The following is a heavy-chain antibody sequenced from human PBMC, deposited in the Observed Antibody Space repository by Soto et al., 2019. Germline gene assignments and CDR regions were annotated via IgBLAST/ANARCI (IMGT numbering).Heavy chain of an antibody. Sequence: ASVKVSCKASGYTFTSYYMHWVRQAPGQGLEWMGIINPSGGSTSYAQKFQGRVTMTRGTSTSTVYMELSSLRSEDTAVYYCARGGGPGGYDFWSGYNYWGQGTLVTVSS. CDR2: INPSGGST. CDR1: GYTFTSYY. D-gene: IGHD3-3*01. V-gene: IGHV1-46*01. J-gene: IGHJ4*02. CDR3: ARGGGPGGYDFWSGYNY.